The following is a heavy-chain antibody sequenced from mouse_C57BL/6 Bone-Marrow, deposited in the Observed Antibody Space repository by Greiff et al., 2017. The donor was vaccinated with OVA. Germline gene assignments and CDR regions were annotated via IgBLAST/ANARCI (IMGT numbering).Heavy chain of an antibody. CDR2: IYPGSGRT. Sequence: QVQLQQPGAELVKPGASVKMSCKASGYTFTSYWITWVKQRPGQGLEWIGDIYPGSGRTNYNEKFKSKATLTVDTSSSTAYMQLSSLTSEDSAVYYCARSWFTTVEGDFAMDDWGQGTSVTVSS. D-gene: IGHD1-1*01. CDR1: GYTFTSYW. V-gene: IGHV1-55*01. CDR3: ARSWFTTVEGDFAMDD. J-gene: IGHJ4*01.